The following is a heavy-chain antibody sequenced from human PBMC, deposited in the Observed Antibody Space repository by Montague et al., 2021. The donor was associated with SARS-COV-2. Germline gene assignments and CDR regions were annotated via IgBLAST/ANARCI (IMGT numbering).Heavy chain of an antibody. CDR2: IYYSGST. J-gene: IGHJ5*02. CDR3: AGGGGGRDGCDP. Sequence: SETLSLTCTVSGGSISSYYWSWIRQPPGKGLEWIGYIYYSGSTNYNPSPKSRVTISVDTSKNQFSLKLSSVTAADTAVYYCAGGGGGRDGCDPWGQGTLVTVSS. V-gene: IGHV4-59*01. D-gene: IGHD5-24*01. CDR1: GGSISSYY.